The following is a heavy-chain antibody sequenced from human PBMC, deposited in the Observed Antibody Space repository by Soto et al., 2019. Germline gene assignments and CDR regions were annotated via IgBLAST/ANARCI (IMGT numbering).Heavy chain of an antibody. J-gene: IGHJ4*01. Sequence: EVQLVESGGGLVKPGGSLRLSCAASGFTFSNAWINWVRQAPGKGLVWVGRIKSKTNGGTTDYAATMKGRFAISRDDSNNMVCLKLNSLKIEDTTVYYCTTYAYSTMIVARFEYWGHGTRVTVSS. CDR2: IKSKTNGGTT. CDR1: GFTFSNAW. D-gene: IGHD3-22*01. CDR3: TTYAYSTMIVARFEY. V-gene: IGHV3-15*07.